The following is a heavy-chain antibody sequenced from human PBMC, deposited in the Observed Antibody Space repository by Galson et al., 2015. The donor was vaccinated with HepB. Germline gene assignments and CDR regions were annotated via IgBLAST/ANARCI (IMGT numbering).Heavy chain of an antibody. CDR3: GNSSPSNWFDP. Sequence: SLRLSCAASGCTFDDHTTNWVRQTPGKGLEWVSGISWNSGIIGYAESMEGRLAFSRDNAKNSLYLKRNSLLCKGFNPRSEGNSSPSNWFDPWGQGTLVTVSS. V-gene: IGHV3-9*01. D-gene: IGHD3-22*01. J-gene: IGHJ5*01. CDR2: ISWNSGII. CDR1: GCTFDDHT.